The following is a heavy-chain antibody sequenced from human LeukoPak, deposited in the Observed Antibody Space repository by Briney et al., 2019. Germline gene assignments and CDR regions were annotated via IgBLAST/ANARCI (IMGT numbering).Heavy chain of an antibody. V-gene: IGHV3-21*01. D-gene: IGHD3-22*01. CDR2: ISTSSSYI. CDR1: GFTFGSYN. Sequence: GGSLRLSCAASGFTFGSYNMNWVRQAPGKGLEWVSSISTSSSYIYYADSVKGRFTISRDDAKKSLYLQMNSLRAGDTAVYYCARDGGDYYDSSGYPFHHWGQGTLVTVSS. J-gene: IGHJ1*01. CDR3: ARDGGDYYDSSGYPFHH.